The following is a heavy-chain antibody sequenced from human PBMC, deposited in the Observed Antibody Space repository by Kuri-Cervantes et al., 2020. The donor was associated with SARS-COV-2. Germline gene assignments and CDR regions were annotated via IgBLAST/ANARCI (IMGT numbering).Heavy chain of an antibody. Sequence: ASLKVSCKASGYTFTGYYMHWVRQAPGQGLEWMGWINPNSGGTNYAQKFQGRVTMTRDTSISTAYMELSRLRSDDTAVYYCARDRTRSSWYVWGGSIYGMDVWGQGTTVTVSS. V-gene: IGHV1-2*02. CDR3: ARDRTRSSWYVWGGSIYGMDV. J-gene: IGHJ6*02. CDR2: INPNSGGT. CDR1: GYTFTGYY. D-gene: IGHD6-13*01.